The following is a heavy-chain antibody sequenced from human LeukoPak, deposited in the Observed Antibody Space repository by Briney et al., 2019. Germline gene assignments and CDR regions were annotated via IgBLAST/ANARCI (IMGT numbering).Heavy chain of an antibody. V-gene: IGHV4-59*01. CDR3: ARDRNYDFWSGYYQEAFDI. CDR1: GGSISSYY. CDR2: IYYSGST. D-gene: IGHD3-3*01. Sequence: SSETLSLTCTVSGGSISSYYWSWIRQPPGKGLEWIGYIYYSGSTNYNPSLKSRVTISVDTSKNQFSLKLSSVTAADTAVYYCARDRNYDFWSGYYQEAFDIWGKGTTVTVSS. J-gene: IGHJ6*04.